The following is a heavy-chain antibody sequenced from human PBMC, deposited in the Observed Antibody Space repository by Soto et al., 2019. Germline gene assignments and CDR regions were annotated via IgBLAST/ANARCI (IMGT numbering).Heavy chain of an antibody. CDR3: ARDLTSGYSGYDSGSYDY. Sequence: PGGSLRLSCAASGFTFSSYSMNWVRQAPGKGLEWVSSISSSSSYIYYADSVKGRFTISRDNAKNPLYLQMNSLRAEDTAVYYCARDLTSGYSGYDSGSYDYWGQGTLVTVSS. V-gene: IGHV3-21*01. D-gene: IGHD5-12*01. CDR1: GFTFSSYS. J-gene: IGHJ4*02. CDR2: ISSSSSYI.